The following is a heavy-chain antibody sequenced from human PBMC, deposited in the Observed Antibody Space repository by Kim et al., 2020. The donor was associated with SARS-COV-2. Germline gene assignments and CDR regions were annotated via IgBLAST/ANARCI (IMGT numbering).Heavy chain of an antibody. CDR3: AKDVIGGVVVPAAHRVEDV. CDR1: GFTFSSYA. V-gene: IGHV3-23*01. CDR2: ISGSGGST. J-gene: IGHJ6*02. Sequence: GGSLRLSCAASGFTFSSYAMSWVRQAPGKGLEWVSAISGSGGSTYYADSVKGRFTISRDNSKNTLYLQMNSLRAEDTAVYYCAKDVIGGVVVPAAHRVEDVWGQGTTVTVSS. D-gene: IGHD2-2*01.